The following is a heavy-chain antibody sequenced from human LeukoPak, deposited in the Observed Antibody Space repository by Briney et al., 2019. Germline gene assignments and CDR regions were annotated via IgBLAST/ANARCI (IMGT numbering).Heavy chain of an antibody. CDR2: IYDSGST. Sequence: KPSETLSLTCTVSGGSISSYYGSWIRQPPGKGLEWRGYIYDSGSTNYNPSLKSRVTISVDTSKNPFSLKLSSVTAADTAVYYCARYCSGGSCYYYGMDVWGQGPTVTVSS. D-gene: IGHD2-15*01. V-gene: IGHV4-59*01. J-gene: IGHJ6*02. CDR3: ARYCSGGSCYYYGMDV. CDR1: GGSISSYY.